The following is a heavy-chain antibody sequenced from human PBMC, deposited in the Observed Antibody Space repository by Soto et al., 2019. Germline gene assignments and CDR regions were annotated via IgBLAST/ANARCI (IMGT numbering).Heavy chain of an antibody. CDR2: IYYSGST. V-gene: IGHV4-31*03. Sequence: SETLSLTCTVSGGSISSGGYYWSWIRQHPGKGLEWIGYIYYSGSTYYNPSLKSRVTISVDTSKNQFSLKLSSVTAADTAVYYCARGDVDTAMAYYFDYWGQGTLVTVSS. D-gene: IGHD5-18*01. CDR3: ARGDVDTAMAYYFDY. CDR1: GGSISSGGYY. J-gene: IGHJ4*02.